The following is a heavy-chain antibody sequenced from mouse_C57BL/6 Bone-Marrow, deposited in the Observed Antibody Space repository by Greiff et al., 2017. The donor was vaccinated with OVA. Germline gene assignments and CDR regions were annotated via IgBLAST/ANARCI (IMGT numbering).Heavy chain of an antibody. CDR3: ARQGLGRFDY. CDR1: GFTFSSYG. D-gene: IGHD4-1*01. Sequence: EVKVVESGGDLVKPGGSLKLSCAASGFTFSSYGMSWFRQTPDKRLEWVATISSGGSYTYYPDSVKGRFTISRDNAKNTLYLQMSSLKSEDTAMYYCARQGLGRFDYWGQGTTLTVSS. J-gene: IGHJ2*01. V-gene: IGHV5-6*01. CDR2: ISSGGSYT.